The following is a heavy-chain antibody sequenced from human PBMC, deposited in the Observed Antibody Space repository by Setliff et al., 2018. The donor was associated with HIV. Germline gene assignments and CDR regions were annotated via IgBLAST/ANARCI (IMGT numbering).Heavy chain of an antibody. D-gene: IGHD5-18*01. V-gene: IGHV1-8*02. CDR1: GYTFSSYD. Sequence: ASVKVSCKASGYTFSSYDINWVRQATGQGLEWMGWMNPNSGNTGYAQKFQGRVTMTRNTSISTAYMELSSLRSEDTAVYYCARGLIGDGYSPFDYWGQGTLVTVSS. J-gene: IGHJ4*02. CDR3: ARGLIGDGYSPFDY. CDR2: MNPNSGNT.